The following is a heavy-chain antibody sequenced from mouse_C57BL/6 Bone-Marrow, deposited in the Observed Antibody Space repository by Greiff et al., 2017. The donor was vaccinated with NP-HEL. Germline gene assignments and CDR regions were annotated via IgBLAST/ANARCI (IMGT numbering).Heavy chain of an antibody. D-gene: IGHD1-1*01. Sequence: EVHLVESGGGLVQPGGSLKLSCAASGFTFSDYYMYWVRQTPEKRLEWVAYISNGGGSTYYPDTVKGRFTISRDNAKNTLYLQMSRLKSEDTAMYYCARHKLITTVVAPVGYFDVWGTGTTVTVSS. CDR2: ISNGGGST. CDR3: ARHKLITTVVAPVGYFDV. V-gene: IGHV5-12*01. J-gene: IGHJ1*03. CDR1: GFTFSDYY.